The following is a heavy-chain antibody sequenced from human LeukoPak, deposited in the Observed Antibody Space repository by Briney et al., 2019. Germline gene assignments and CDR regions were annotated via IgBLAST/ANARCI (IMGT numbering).Heavy chain of an antibody. CDR3: ARAPMVRGVMSAFDI. CDR2: IYHSGST. D-gene: IGHD3-10*01. J-gene: IGHJ3*02. V-gene: IGHV4-38-2*01. CDR1: GYSISSGYY. Sequence: SETLSLTYAVSGYSISSGYYWGWIRQPPGKGLEWIGSIYHSGSTYYNPSLKSRVTISVDTSKNQFSLKLSSVTAADTAVYYCARAPMVRGVMSAFDIWGQGTMVTVSS.